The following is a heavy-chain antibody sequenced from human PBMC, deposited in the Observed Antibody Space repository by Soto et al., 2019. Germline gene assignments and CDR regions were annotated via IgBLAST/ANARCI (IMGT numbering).Heavy chain of an antibody. D-gene: IGHD3-10*01. Sequence: QVQMVQSGAEVTKPGSSVKVSCKASGDTFSFYTINWVRQAPGLGLEWMGRVNPILSMSNYAQKFQGRVTITADKSTSTAYMELRSLRSEDTAFYYCATSYGSGYRAFDYWGQGALVTVSS. CDR1: GDTFSFYT. J-gene: IGHJ4*02. CDR3: ATSYGSGYRAFDY. V-gene: IGHV1-69*02. CDR2: VNPILSMS.